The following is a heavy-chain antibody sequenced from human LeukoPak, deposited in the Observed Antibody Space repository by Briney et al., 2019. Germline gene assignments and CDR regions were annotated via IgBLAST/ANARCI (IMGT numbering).Heavy chain of an antibody. Sequence: GGSLRLSCAASGFTFSDNYMSWIRQAPGKGLEWVSYISSSGNTTYNADSMKGRFSITRDNAKNSLYLQMNSLRAEDTAVYYCANHPGSPYYFDYWGQGTLVTVSS. CDR2: ISSSGNTT. D-gene: IGHD3-10*01. CDR3: ANHPGSPYYFDY. V-gene: IGHV3-11*01. J-gene: IGHJ4*02. CDR1: GFTFSDNY.